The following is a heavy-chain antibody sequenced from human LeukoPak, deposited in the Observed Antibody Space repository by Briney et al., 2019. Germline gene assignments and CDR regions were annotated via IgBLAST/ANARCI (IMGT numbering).Heavy chain of an antibody. D-gene: IGHD3-3*01. CDR3: ASGLYYDSWSDLFDY. CDR2: IRRKANGGTT. V-gene: IGHV3-49*04. Sequence: GGSLRLSCTGSGFTFGDYAMSWVRQAPGKGQEWVGFIRRKANGGTTEYAASVKGRFTISRDDSKSIAYLQMNSLKTEDTAVYYCASGLYYDSWSDLFDYWGQGTLVTVSS. CDR1: GFTFGDYA. J-gene: IGHJ4*02.